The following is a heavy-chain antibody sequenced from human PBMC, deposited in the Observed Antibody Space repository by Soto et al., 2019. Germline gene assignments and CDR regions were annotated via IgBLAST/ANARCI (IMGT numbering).Heavy chain of an antibody. J-gene: IGHJ4*02. Sequence: PGGSLRLSCAASGFTFSSYWMHWVRQAPGKGLVWVSRINSDGSSTNYADSVKGRFTISRDNSKNTLYLQMNSLRAEDTAVYYCAKIPPGYSYGYFYFDYWGQGTLVTVSS. CDR2: INSDGSST. CDR3: AKIPPGYSYGYFYFDY. V-gene: IGHV3-74*01. CDR1: GFTFSSYW. D-gene: IGHD5-18*01.